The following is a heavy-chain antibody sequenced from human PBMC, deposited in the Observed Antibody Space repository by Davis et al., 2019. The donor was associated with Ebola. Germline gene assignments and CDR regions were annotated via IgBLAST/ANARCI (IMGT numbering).Heavy chain of an antibody. D-gene: IGHD1-26*01. CDR1: GGSISSYY. V-gene: IGHV4-59*12. J-gene: IGHJ4*02. CDR3: ARGPAYSGIDY. Sequence: SETLSLTCTVSGGSISSYYWSWIRQPPGKGLEWIGEIYHSGSTNYNPSLKSRVTISVDKSKNQFSLKLSSVTAADTAVYYCARGPAYSGIDYWGQGTLVTVSS. CDR2: IYHSGST.